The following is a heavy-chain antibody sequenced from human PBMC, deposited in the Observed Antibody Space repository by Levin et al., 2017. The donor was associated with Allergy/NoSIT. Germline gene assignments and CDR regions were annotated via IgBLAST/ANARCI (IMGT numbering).Heavy chain of an antibody. V-gene: IGHV3-13*04. CDR1: GFTFSSYD. Sequence: AGGSLRLSCAASGFTFSSYDMHWVRQVTGKGLEWVSGIGTVGDTYYPGSVKGRFTVSRENAKDSLYLQMNSLRAGDTAVYYCVRGSYCSDGVCYSVGAFDLWGQGTMVTVSS. CDR2: IGTVGDT. CDR3: VRGSYCSDGVCYSVGAFDL. D-gene: IGHD2-15*01. J-gene: IGHJ3*01.